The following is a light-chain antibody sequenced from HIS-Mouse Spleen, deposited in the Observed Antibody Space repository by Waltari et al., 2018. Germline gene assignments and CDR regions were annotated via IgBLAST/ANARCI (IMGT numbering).Light chain of an antibody. CDR3: SSYTSSSTNWV. J-gene: IGLJ3*02. Sequence: QSALTQPASVSGSPGQSITISCTGTSSDVGGYNYVSWYQQHPGKAPKLMIYEVSNRPSGVANRFSGSKSGNTASLTISWFQAEDEADYYCSSYTSSSTNWVFGGGTKLTVL. CDR1: SSDVGGYNY. V-gene: IGLV2-14*01. CDR2: EVS.